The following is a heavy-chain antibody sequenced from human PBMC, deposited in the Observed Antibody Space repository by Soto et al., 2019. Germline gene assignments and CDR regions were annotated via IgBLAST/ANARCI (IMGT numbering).Heavy chain of an antibody. CDR1: GGSISSYY. CDR2: IYYSGST. Sequence: SETLSLTCTVTGGSISSYYWTWIRQPPGKGLEWIGYIYYSGSTKYNPSLKSRVTISVDTPKNQFSLKLGSVTAADTAVYYCARATGITGTTTPFQHWGQGTLVTVSS. J-gene: IGHJ1*01. V-gene: IGHV4-59*01. D-gene: IGHD1-7*01. CDR3: ARATGITGTTTPFQH.